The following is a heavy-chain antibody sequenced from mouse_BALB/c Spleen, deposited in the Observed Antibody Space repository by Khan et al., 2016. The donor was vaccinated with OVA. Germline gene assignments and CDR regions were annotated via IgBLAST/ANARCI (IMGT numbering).Heavy chain of an antibody. CDR1: GFTFSGFG. V-gene: IGHV5-17*02. CDR2: ISSGSSTI. Sequence: EVQLQESGGGLVQPGGSRKLSCAASGFTFSGFGMHWVRQAPEKGLEWVAYISSGSSTIYYADTVKGRFTISRDNPKNNLFLQMASLRSEYTAMYYCARTGYYYFDYWGQGTTLTVSS. CDR3: ARTGYYYFDY. D-gene: IGHD2-3*01. J-gene: IGHJ2*01.